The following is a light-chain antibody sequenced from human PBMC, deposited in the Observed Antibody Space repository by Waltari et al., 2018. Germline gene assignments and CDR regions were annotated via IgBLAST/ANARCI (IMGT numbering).Light chain of an antibody. Sequence: DIQMTQSPPSLSASIGDRLTITCRASEGISTYLNWYQQKPGKAPKLLIYSASSLQSGVPSRFSGSGSGTDFTLTIRSLRPEDFATYFCQQSYSASWTFGQGTKVEIK. CDR1: EGISTY. CDR3: QQSYSASWT. J-gene: IGKJ1*01. CDR2: SAS. V-gene: IGKV1-39*01.